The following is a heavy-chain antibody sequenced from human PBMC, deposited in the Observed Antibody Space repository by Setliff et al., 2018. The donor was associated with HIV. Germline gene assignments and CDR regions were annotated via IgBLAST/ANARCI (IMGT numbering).Heavy chain of an antibody. CDR1: GFTFSTYG. J-gene: IGHJ4*02. D-gene: IGHD6-19*01. CDR3: AKTNGWYLIDY. Sequence: GGSLRLSCAASGFTFSTYGMHWVRQAPGKGLEWVTFIRNDASNTYYADSVKGRFTISRDSSKNTLYLQMDSLRTEDTAVYYCAKTNGWYLIDYWGRGTLVTVSS. CDR2: IRNDASNT. V-gene: IGHV3-30*02.